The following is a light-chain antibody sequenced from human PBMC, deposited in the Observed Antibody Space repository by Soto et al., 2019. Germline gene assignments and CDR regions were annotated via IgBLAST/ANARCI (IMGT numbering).Light chain of an antibody. CDR2: DAS. J-gene: IGKJ1*01. V-gene: IGKV1-5*01. CDR1: QSISSW. CDR3: QQYDLYST. Sequence: DIQMTQSPSTLSASVGDRVTITCRASQSISSWLAWYQQKPGKAPKLLIYDASSLESGVPSRFSGSGSGTEFTLTITSLQPDDFATYYCQQYDLYSTFGQGTKV.